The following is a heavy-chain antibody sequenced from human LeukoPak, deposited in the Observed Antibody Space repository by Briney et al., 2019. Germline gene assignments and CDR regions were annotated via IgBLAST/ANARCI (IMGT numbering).Heavy chain of an antibody. J-gene: IGHJ5*02. D-gene: IGHD6-6*01. V-gene: IGHV3-21*01. Sequence: KPGRSLRLSCAASGFTFSSYSMNWVRQAPGKGLEWVSSISSSSSYIYYADSVKGRFTISRDNAKNSLYLQMNSLRAEDTAVYYCARGIAARPVWFDPWGQGTLVTVSS. CDR2: ISSSSSYI. CDR3: ARGIAARPVWFDP. CDR1: GFTFSSYS.